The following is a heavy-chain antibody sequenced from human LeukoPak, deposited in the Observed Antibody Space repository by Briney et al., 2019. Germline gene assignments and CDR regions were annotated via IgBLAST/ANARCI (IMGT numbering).Heavy chain of an antibody. CDR3: GRDTHLES. Sequence: SETLSLTCTVSGVSISSTSHAWGWSRQPPGKGLEWLGNIYNSGSSNYSPSLRSRVSISVDTSKNQFSLRLRSVTAADTAVYYCGRDTHLESWGQGILVTVFS. CDR2: IYNSGSS. J-gene: IGHJ4*02. V-gene: IGHV4-39*01. CDR1: GVSISSTSHA.